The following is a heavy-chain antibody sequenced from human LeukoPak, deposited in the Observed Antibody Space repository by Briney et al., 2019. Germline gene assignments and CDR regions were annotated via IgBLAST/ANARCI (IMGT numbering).Heavy chain of an antibody. J-gene: IGHJ3*02. V-gene: IGHV4-61*02. Sequence: SQTLSLTCTVSGGSISSSSYYWTWIRQPAGKGLEWIGRIYTSGSTNYNPSLKSRVTISVDTSKNQFSLKLSSVTAADTAVYYCARDYYYGSGSPHAFDIWGRGTMVTVSS. CDR1: GGSISSSSYY. CDR2: IYTSGST. D-gene: IGHD3-10*01. CDR3: ARDYYYGSGSPHAFDI.